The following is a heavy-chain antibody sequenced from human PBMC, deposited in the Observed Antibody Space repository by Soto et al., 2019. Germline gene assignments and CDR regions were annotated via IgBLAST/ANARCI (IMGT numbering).Heavy chain of an antibody. J-gene: IGHJ5*02. CDR2: IYTSGST. V-gene: IGHV4-4*07. Sequence: SETLSLTCTVSGGSISSYYWIWIRQPAGKGLEWIGRIYTSGSTNYNPSLKSRVTMSVDTSKNQFSLKLSSVTAADTAVYYCARDGSTDRNRWFDPWGQGTLVTVSS. D-gene: IGHD2-2*01. CDR1: GGSISSYY. CDR3: ARDGSTDRNRWFDP.